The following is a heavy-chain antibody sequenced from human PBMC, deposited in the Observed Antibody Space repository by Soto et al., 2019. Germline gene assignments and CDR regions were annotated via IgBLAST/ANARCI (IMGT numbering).Heavy chain of an antibody. Sequence: QVQLQQWGAGLLKPSETLSLTCAAYGGSFSGYYWNWIRQPPGKGLEWIGEINHSGSTNYNPSLKXRVTISVDTSKNQFSLKLSSVTAADTAVYYCARGWGRIFDYWGQGTLVTVSS. CDR1: GGSFSGYY. V-gene: IGHV4-34*01. CDR2: INHSGST. D-gene: IGHD7-27*01. CDR3: ARGWGRIFDY. J-gene: IGHJ4*02.